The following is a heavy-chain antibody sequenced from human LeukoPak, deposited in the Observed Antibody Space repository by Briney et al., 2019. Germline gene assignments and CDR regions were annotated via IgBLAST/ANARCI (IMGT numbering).Heavy chain of an antibody. CDR2: IVGSST. Sequence: ESGGSLRLSCAASGFTVRDYHMSWIRQAPGKGLELVSAIVGSSTHHADSVKGRFTISRDNFKNTLNLQMNSLRAEDSAIYYCTRDEPGSSWFKWGQGTLVNVSS. V-gene: IGHV3-23*01. J-gene: IGHJ4*02. CDR3: TRDEPGSSWFK. D-gene: IGHD6-19*01. CDR1: GFTVRDYH.